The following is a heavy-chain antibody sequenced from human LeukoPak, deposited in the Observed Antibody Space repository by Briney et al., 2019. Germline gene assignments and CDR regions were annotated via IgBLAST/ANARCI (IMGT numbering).Heavy chain of an antibody. V-gene: IGHV4-59*08. Sequence: SETLSLTCTVSGGSISSYYWSWIRQPPGKGLEWIGYIYYTGSTNYNPSLKSRVTISVDTSKNQFSLKLTSVTAADTAVYYCARLLPDLTGSFDYWGQGTLVTVSS. CDR2: IYYTGST. CDR3: ARLLPDLTGSFDY. D-gene: IGHD2-8*02. CDR1: GGSISSYY. J-gene: IGHJ4*02.